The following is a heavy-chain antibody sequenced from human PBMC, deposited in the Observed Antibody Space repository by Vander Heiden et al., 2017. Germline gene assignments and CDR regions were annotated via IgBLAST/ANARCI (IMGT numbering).Heavy chain of an antibody. Sequence: EVQMVESGGGLVKPGGSLRLSCAGTGFPFSTYSLNWGRQAPGEGLGWVSSMSSSSTFIHYADSVRGRFTISRDNAENSLYLQMNSLRAEDTAVYYCARDFIGESRSYYGMDVWGQGTTVTVSS. V-gene: IGHV3-21*01. CDR2: MSSSSTFI. CDR3: ARDFIGESRSYYGMDV. CDR1: GFPFSTYS. J-gene: IGHJ6*02. D-gene: IGHD3-10*01.